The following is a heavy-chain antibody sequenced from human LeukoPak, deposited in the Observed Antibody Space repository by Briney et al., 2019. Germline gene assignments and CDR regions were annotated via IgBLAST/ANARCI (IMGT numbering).Heavy chain of an antibody. J-gene: IGHJ4*02. V-gene: IGHV3-23*01. CDR1: GFTFSSYA. D-gene: IGHD6-6*01. CDR3: ARDGGAKEARSKGRYFDY. CDR2: ISGSGGST. Sequence: GGSLRLSCAASGFTFSSYAMSWVRQAPGKGLEWVSAISGSGGSTYYADSVKGRFTISRDNSKNTLYLQMNSLRAEDTAVYYCARDGGAKEARSKGRYFDYWGQGTLVTVSS.